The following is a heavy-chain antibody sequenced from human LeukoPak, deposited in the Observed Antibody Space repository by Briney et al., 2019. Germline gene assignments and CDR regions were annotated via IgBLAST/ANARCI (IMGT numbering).Heavy chain of an antibody. CDR1: GFTFSNYA. D-gene: IGHD3-9*01. CDR3: AKWGDYDVLTGYYDPDY. Sequence: GGSLRLSYAASGFTFSNYAMSWVRQAPGKGLEWVSAITGSDFITYYADSVKGRFTISRDNYKNTLYLQMNSLRAEDTAVYYCAKWGDYDVLTGYYDPDYWGQGTLVTVSS. CDR2: ITGSDFIT. J-gene: IGHJ4*02. V-gene: IGHV3-23*01.